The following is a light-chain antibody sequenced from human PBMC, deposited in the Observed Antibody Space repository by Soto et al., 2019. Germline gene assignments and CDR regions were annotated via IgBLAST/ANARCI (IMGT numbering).Light chain of an antibody. CDR1: ETINNW. CDR3: QHYNSYSEA. V-gene: IGKV1-5*03. Sequence: DLQMTQSPSTLSASVGDRVTITCRASETINNWLAWYQQKPGKAPKLLIYKASTLEGGVPSRFSGSGSGTEFTLTISSLQPDDFATYYCQHYNSYSEAFGQGTKVDIK. CDR2: KAS. J-gene: IGKJ1*01.